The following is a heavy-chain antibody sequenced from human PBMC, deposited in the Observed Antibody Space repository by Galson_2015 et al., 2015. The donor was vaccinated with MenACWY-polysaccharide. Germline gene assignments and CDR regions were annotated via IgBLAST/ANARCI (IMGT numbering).Heavy chain of an antibody. J-gene: IGHJ4*02. CDR2: IRQGENEK. D-gene: IGHD2-2*01. Sequence: SLRLSCAASGSTFSSYWMGWVRQPPGKRLEWVANIRQGENEKYYLDSVKGRFTISRDNAKSSLYLQMNSLRAEDTAVYYCARVSMPTYFDYWGQGTLVTVSS. V-gene: IGHV3-7*01. CDR1: GSTFSSYW. CDR3: ARVSMPTYFDY.